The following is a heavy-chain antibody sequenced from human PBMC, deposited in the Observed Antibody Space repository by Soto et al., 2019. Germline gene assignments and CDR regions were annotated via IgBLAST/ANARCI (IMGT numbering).Heavy chain of an antibody. V-gene: IGHV3-30-3*01. J-gene: IGHJ6*02. CDR3: ARGSSIAAAGTAANKYGMDV. D-gene: IGHD6-13*01. CDR1: GFTFSSYA. CDR2: ISYDGSNK. Sequence: QVQLVESGGGVVQPGRSLRLSCAASGFTFSSYAMHWVRQAPGKGLEWVAVISYDGSNKYYADSVKGRFTISRDNSKNTLYLQRNSLRAEDTAVYYCARGSSIAAAGTAANKYGMDVWGQGTTVTVSS.